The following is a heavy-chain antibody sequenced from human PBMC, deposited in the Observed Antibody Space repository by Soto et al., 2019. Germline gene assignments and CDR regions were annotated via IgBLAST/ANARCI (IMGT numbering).Heavy chain of an antibody. CDR1: GHPFSGYY. CDR3: ASDGAVAVNCDC. D-gene: IGHD6-19*01. Sequence: GVSVKVSCKVSGHPFSGYYRHWLRLEPGQGLEWMGWINPNSGGTNYAQKFQGRVTMTRDTSISTAYMELSRLRSDDTAVYYCASDGAVAVNCDCRGQHPLVAISS. V-gene: IGHV1-2*02. CDR2: INPNSGGT. J-gene: IGHJ4*02.